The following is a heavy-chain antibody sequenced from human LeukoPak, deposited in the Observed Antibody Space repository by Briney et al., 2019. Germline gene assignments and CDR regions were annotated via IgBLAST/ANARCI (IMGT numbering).Heavy chain of an antibody. Sequence: LRLPCAASGFTFSSYAMSWIRQPPGKGLEWIGYIYYSGSTNYNPSLKSRVTISVDTSKNQFSLKLSSVTAADTAVYYCARDGPRYDSEYYYYYYGMDVWGQGTTVTVSS. J-gene: IGHJ6*02. V-gene: IGHV4-59*01. D-gene: IGHD3-22*01. CDR3: ARDGPRYDSEYYYYYYGMDV. CDR2: IYYSGST. CDR1: GFTFSSYA.